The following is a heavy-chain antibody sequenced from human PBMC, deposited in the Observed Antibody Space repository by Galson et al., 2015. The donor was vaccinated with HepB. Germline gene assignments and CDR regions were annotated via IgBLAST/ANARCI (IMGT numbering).Heavy chain of an antibody. CDR2: ISSNGGST. CDR3: VKDWGITIFGVVTRTSYFDY. Sequence: SLRLSCAASGFTFSSYAMHWVRQAPGKGLEYVSAISSNGGSTYYADSVKGRFTISRDNSKNTLYLQMSSLRAEDTAVYYCVKDWGITIFGVVTRTSYFDYWGQGTLVTVSS. D-gene: IGHD3-3*01. V-gene: IGHV3-64D*06. CDR1: GFTFSSYA. J-gene: IGHJ4*02.